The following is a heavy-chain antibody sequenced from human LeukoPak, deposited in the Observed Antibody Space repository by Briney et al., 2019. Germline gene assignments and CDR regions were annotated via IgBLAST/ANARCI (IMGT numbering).Heavy chain of an antibody. V-gene: IGHV4-39*07. CDR1: GGSISSSSYY. Sequence: ETLSLTCTVSGGSISSSSYYWGWIRQPPGKGLEWIGSIYYSGSTYYNPSLKSRVTISVDTSKNQFSLKLSSVTAADTAVYYCATGMVRGGSYYFDYWGQGTLVTVSS. CDR2: IYYSGST. D-gene: IGHD3-10*01. CDR3: ATGMVRGGSYYFDY. J-gene: IGHJ4*02.